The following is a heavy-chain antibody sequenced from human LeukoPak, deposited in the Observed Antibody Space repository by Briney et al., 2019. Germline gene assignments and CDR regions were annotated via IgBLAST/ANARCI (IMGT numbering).Heavy chain of an antibody. CDR2: IIPIFGTA. Sequence: ASVKVSCXASGGTFSSYAISWVRQAPGQGLEWMGEIIPIFGTANYAQKFQGRVTITTDESTSTAYMELSSLRSEDTAVYYCARISAFDIWGQGTMVTVSS. J-gene: IGHJ3*02. D-gene: IGHD3-3*02. V-gene: IGHV1-69*05. CDR1: GGTFSSYA. CDR3: ARISAFDI.